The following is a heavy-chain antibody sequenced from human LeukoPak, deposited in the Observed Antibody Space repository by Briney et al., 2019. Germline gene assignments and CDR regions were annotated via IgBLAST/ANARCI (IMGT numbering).Heavy chain of an antibody. CDR1: GYTFTSYD. V-gene: IGHV1-8*01. CDR3: ARGLITFGGVIPDY. D-gene: IGHD3-16*02. J-gene: IGHJ4*02. Sequence: ASVKVSCKASGYTFTSYDINWVRQATGQGLEWMGWMNPNSGNTGYAQKFQGRVTMTRNTSISTAYMELSSLRSEVTAVYYCARGLITFGGVIPDYWGQGTLVTVSS. CDR2: MNPNSGNT.